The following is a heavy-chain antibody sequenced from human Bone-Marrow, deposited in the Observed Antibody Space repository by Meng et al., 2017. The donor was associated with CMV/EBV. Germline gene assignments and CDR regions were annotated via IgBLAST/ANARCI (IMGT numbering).Heavy chain of an antibody. J-gene: IGHJ6*02. Sequence: ASVKVSCKASGYTFTSYGISWVRQAPGQGLEWMGWISAYNGNTNYAQKLQGRVTMTTDTSTSTAYMELRSLRSDDTAVYYCARDVPNYDFWSGYYDYYYGMDVWGQGTTVTFSS. CDR1: GYTFTSYG. D-gene: IGHD3-3*01. CDR2: ISAYNGNT. V-gene: IGHV1-18*01. CDR3: ARDVPNYDFWSGYYDYYYGMDV.